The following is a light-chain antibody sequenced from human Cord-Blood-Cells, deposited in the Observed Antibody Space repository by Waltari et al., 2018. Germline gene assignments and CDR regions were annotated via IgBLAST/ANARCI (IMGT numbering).Light chain of an antibody. J-gene: IGKJ1*01. CDR2: GAS. V-gene: IGKV3-15*01. Sequence: EIVMTQPPATLSVPPGERATLSCRASQSVSSNLAWYQQKPGQAPRLLSYGASTRATGIPARFSGSGSGTEFTLTISSLQSEDFAVYYCQQYNNWPPWTFGQGTKVEIK. CDR3: QQYNNWPPWT. CDR1: QSVSSN.